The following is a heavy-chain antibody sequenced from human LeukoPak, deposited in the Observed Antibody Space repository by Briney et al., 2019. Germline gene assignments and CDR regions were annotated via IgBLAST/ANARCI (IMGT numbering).Heavy chain of an antibody. J-gene: IGHJ6*04. D-gene: IGHD2-2*01. CDR3: VRKGYCATTRCYYGLDV. V-gene: IGHV5-51*01. Sequence: GESLKISCQGSGYSFTTYWIAWVRQMPGKGLEWMGIIYPGDSDTRYSPSFQGQVTISADKSISTAYLQWSSLKASDTAKYYCVRKGYCATTRCYYGLDVWGKGTTVTVSS. CDR2: IYPGDSDT. CDR1: GYSFTTYW.